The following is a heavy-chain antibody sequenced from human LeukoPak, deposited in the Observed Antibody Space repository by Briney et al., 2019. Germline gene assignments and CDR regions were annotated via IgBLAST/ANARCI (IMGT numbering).Heavy chain of an antibody. CDR3: ARGREGQWLVSRASFNYYYYGMDV. CDR1: GGSFSGYY. J-gene: IGHJ6*02. V-gene: IGHV4-34*01. Sequence: PSETLSLTCAVYGGSFSGYYWSWIRQPPGKGLEWIGEINHSGSTNYNPSLKSRVTISVDTSKNQFSLKLSSVTAADMAVYYCARGREGQWLVSRASFNYYYYGMDVWGQGTTVTVSS. CDR2: INHSGST. D-gene: IGHD6-19*01.